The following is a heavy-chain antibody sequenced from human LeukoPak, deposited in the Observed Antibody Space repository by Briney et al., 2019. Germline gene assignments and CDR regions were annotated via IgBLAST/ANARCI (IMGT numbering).Heavy chain of an antibody. CDR3: ARGYFDYYGSGSYYNLIDY. CDR2: INHSRAT. Sequence: PSETLSPTCAVSGGSFIGYYWSWIRQPPGKGLEWIGEINHSRATNYNPSLKSRVTISVVTSKKEFSLELKSVTAADTAIYYCARGYFDYYGSGSYYNLIDYWGQGILVTVPS. D-gene: IGHD3-10*01. J-gene: IGHJ4*02. CDR1: GGSFIGYY. V-gene: IGHV4-34*01.